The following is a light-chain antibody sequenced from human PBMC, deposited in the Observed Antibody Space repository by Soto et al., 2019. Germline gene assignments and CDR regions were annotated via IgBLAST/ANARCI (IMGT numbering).Light chain of an antibody. CDR2: EVS. CDR1: SSDVGAYNY. V-gene: IGLV2-8*01. J-gene: IGLJ1*01. Sequence: TSSDVGAYNYVSWYQQLPGKAPKLIIYEVSKRPSGVPDRFSGSKSGNTASLTVSGLQAEDEADYYCTSYAGTYSFFYVFGTGTKVTV. CDR3: TSYAGTYSFFYV.